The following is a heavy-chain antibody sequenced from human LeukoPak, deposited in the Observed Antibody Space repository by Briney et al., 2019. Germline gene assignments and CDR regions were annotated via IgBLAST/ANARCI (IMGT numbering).Heavy chain of an antibody. J-gene: IGHJ5*02. D-gene: IGHD6-6*01. CDR3: ARVRIAARENWFDP. Sequence: SETLSLTCTVSGGSISSYYWSWIRQPPGKGLEWIGYIYYSGSTNYNPSLKSRVTISVDTSKNQFSLKLSSLTAADTAVYYCARVRIAARENWFDPWGQGTLVTVSS. V-gene: IGHV4-59*01. CDR2: IYYSGST. CDR1: GGSISSYY.